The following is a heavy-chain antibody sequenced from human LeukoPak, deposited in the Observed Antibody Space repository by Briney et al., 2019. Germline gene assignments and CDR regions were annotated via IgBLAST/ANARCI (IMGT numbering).Heavy chain of an antibody. CDR2: VRSSGSTI. CDR3: ARALRSSGWYDWYFDL. CDR1: GFTFSRYE. J-gene: IGHJ2*01. D-gene: IGHD6-19*01. Sequence: GGSLRLSCAASGFTFSRYEMNWVRQAPGKGLECVSYVRSSGSTIYYADSVKGRLTMSRDNAKNLLYLQMNSLRAEDTAVYYCARALRSSGWYDWYFDLWGRGTLVTVSS. V-gene: IGHV3-48*03.